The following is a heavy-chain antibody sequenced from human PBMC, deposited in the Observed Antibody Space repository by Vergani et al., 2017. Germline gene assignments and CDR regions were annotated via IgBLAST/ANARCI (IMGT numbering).Heavy chain of an antibody. Sequence: QVQLVQSGAEVKKPGASVKVSCKASGYTFTGYYMHWVRQAPGQGLEWMGRIIPILGIANYAQKFQGRVTITADKSTSTAYMELSSLRSEDTAVYYCARDHRYCSSTSCYYWFDPWGQGTLVTVSS. D-gene: IGHD2-2*01. V-gene: IGHV1-69*09. CDR1: GYTFTGYY. J-gene: IGHJ5*02. CDR2: IIPILGIA. CDR3: ARDHRYCSSTSCYYWFDP.